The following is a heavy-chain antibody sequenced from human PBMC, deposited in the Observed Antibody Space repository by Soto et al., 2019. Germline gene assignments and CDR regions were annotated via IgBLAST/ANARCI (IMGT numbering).Heavy chain of an antibody. CDR3: ARDPSTGDLDNYFDY. CDR2: IWYDGSNK. CDR1: GFTFSSYG. V-gene: IGHV3-33*01. Sequence: QVQLVESGGGVVQPGRSLRLSCAASGFTFSSYGMHWVRQAPGKGLEWVAVIWYDGSNKYYADSVKGRFTISRDNSKNTLYLQMNSLRAEDTAVYYCARDPSTGDLDNYFDYWGQGTLVTVSS. J-gene: IGHJ4*02. D-gene: IGHD7-27*01.